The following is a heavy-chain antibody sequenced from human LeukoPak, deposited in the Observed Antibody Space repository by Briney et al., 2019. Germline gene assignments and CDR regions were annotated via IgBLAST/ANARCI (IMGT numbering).Heavy chain of an antibody. CDR3: ARISLSGIAVGGIDY. J-gene: IGHJ4*02. D-gene: IGHD6-19*01. CDR1: GFTLSRHD. CDR2: ISETSSHT. Sequence: PGGSLRLSCVASGFTLSRHDMSWVRQAPGKGPEWVSSISETSSHTFYADSMKGRFTISRDNSKNSQYLQMNSLTAEDTAVYYCARISLSGIAVGGIDYWGQGTLVTVSS. V-gene: IGHV3-21*01.